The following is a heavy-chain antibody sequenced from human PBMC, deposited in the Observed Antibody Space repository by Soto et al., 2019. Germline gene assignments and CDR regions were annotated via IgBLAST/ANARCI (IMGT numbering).Heavy chain of an antibody. CDR1: GGSISSYY. J-gene: IGHJ5*02. CDR3: ARQRQGYGDPPNGFDP. CDR2: IYYSGST. V-gene: IGHV4-59*08. D-gene: IGHD4-17*01. Sequence: SETLSLTCTVSGGSISSYYWSWIRQPPGKGLEWIGYIYYSGSTNYNPSLKSRVTISVDTSKNQFSLKLSSVTAADTAVYYCARQRQGYGDPPNGFDPWCQAPRVNVSS.